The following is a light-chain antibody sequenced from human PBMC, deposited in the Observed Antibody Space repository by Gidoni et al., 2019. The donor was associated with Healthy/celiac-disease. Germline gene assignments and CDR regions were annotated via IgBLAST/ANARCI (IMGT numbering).Light chain of an antibody. J-gene: IGKJ4*01. CDR2: DAS. V-gene: IGKV3-11*01. CDR1: QSVSSD. Sequence: EIVLTQSPATLSLSPGERATLSCRDSQSVSSDLAWYQQKPGQAPRLLIYDASNRATGIPARFSGSGSGTDFPLTISSLEPEDFAVYYCPQRSNWPPTFGGGTKVEIQ. CDR3: PQRSNWPPT.